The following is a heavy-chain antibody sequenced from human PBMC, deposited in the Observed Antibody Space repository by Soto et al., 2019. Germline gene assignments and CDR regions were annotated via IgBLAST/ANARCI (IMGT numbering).Heavy chain of an antibody. J-gene: IGHJ3*02. CDR3: AKDRPLWFGDTHAGSAFDI. CDR1: GFTFSSYA. CDR2: ISGSGGST. Sequence: QAGGSLRLSCAASGFTFSSYAMSWVRQAPGKGLEWVSAISGSGGSTYYADSVKGRFTISRDNSKNTLYLQMNSLRAEDTAVYYCAKDRPLWFGDTHAGSAFDIWGQGTMVTVSS. V-gene: IGHV3-23*01. D-gene: IGHD3-10*01.